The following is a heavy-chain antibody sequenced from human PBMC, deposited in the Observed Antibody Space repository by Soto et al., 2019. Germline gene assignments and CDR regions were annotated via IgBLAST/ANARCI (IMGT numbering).Heavy chain of an antibody. D-gene: IGHD2-2*01. CDR3: AKTIVPAAVRPIDY. CDR1: GFTFSRFG. Sequence: GGSLRLSCSVSGFTFSRFGMHWVRQAPGKGLEWVALISHDGNIKYYSDSVRGRFTISRDNSRTTLFLQMNSLGPEDTAIYFCAKTIVPAAVRPIDYWGLGTLVTVSS. J-gene: IGHJ4*02. CDR2: ISHDGNIK. V-gene: IGHV3-30*18.